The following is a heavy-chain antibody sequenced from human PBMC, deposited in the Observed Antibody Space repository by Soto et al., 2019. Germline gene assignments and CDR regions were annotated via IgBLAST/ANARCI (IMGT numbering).Heavy chain of an antibody. CDR1: GYTFTGYY. J-gene: IGHJ6*03. V-gene: IGHV1-2*04. Sequence: ASVKVSCKASGYTFTGYYMHWVRQAPGQGLEWMGWINPNSGGTKYAQKFQGWVTMTRDTSISTAYMELSRLRSDDTDVYYCARVADCSSTSCYYYYYYMDVWGKGTTVTVSS. CDR2: INPNSGGT. D-gene: IGHD2-2*01. CDR3: ARVADCSSTSCYYYYYYMDV.